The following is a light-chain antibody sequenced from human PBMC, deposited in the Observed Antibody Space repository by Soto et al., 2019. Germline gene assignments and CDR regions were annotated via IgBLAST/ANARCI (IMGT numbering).Light chain of an antibody. CDR3: QQRSKGIT. CDR2: DAS. Sequence: EIVLTQYPATLSLSPGERATLSCRASENIHNYLAWYQQKPGQAPRLLIYDASKRATGIPARFSGSGSRTDFTLTISSLEPEDFAVFYCQQRSKGITFGQGTRLEI. V-gene: IGKV3-11*01. J-gene: IGKJ5*01. CDR1: ENIHNY.